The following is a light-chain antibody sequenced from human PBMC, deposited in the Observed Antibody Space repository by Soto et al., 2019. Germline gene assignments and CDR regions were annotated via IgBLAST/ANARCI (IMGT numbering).Light chain of an antibody. V-gene: IGKV1-27*01. J-gene: IGKJ3*01. CDR3: QKCNSAPFT. Sequence: DTQMTQSPSSLSASVGDRVTITCRASQGIYNYLAWYQQKPGKVPKILIYAASILVSGVPSRFSGSGSGTDFTLTISSLQPEDVATYYCQKCNSAPFTFGPGTKVDIK. CDR1: QGIYNY. CDR2: AAS.